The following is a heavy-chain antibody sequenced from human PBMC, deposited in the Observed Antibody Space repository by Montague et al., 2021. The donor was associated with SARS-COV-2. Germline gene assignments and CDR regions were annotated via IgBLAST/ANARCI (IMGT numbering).Heavy chain of an antibody. J-gene: IGHJ4*02. Sequence: SETLSLTCTVSGGSISSYYWSWIRQPPGKGLEWIGYSYYSGSTNYNPSLKSRVTISVDTSKNQFSLKLSSMTAADAAVYYCARHALGYFGWLNEGYFDYWGQGTLVTVSS. CDR1: GGSISSYY. CDR3: ARHALGYFGWLNEGYFDY. D-gene: IGHD3-9*01. CDR2: SYYSGST. V-gene: IGHV4-59*08.